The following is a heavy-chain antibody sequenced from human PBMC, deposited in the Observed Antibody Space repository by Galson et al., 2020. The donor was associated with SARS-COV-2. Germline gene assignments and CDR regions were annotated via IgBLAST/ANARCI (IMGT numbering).Heavy chain of an antibody. CDR1: GFTFSSYS. J-gene: IGHJ6*01. Sequence: GSLRLSCAASGFTFSSYSMNSVRQAPGKGLEWVSSISSSSSYLYYADSVKGRSTISRDNANNSLYLQLNSLRAEDAAVYYCSGDVGLWELSSYYYYGMDVWGQGTPVTVSS. CDR2: ISSSSSYL. V-gene: IGHV3-21*01. CDR3: SGDVGLWELSSYYYYGMDV. D-gene: IGHD3-16*02.